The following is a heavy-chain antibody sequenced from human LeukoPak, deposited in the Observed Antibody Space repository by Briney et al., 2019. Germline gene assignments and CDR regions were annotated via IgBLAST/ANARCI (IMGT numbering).Heavy chain of an antibody. CDR1: GFTFSSYW. V-gene: IGHV3-7*01. J-gene: IGHJ4*02. CDR3: ARVQWELRGVGSYFEY. Sequence: GGSLRFSCVVSGFTFSSYWMSWVRQAPGKGLEWVANIKQDGSEKYYVDSVKGRFTMSRDNAKNSLYLQMNSLRAEDTAVYYCARVQWELRGVGSYFEYWGQGALVSVSS. D-gene: IGHD1-26*01. CDR2: IKQDGSEK.